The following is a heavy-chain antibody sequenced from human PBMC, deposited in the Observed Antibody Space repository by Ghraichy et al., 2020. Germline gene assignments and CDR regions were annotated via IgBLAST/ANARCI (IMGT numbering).Heavy chain of an antibody. CDR2: IIPIFGTA. CDR1: GGTFSSYA. V-gene: IGHV1-69*13. D-gene: IGHD6-13*01. J-gene: IGHJ5*02. Sequence: SVKVSCKASGGTFSSYAISWVRQAPGQGLEWMGGIIPIFGTANYAQKFQGRVTITADESTSTAYMELSSLRSEDTAVYYCARRSSSWYWWFDPWGQGTLVTVSS. CDR3: ARRSSSWYWWFDP.